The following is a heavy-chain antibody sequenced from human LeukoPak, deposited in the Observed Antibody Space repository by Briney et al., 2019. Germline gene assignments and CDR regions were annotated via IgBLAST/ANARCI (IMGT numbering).Heavy chain of an antibody. CDR3: AKDNLSYYDSSGYPDY. J-gene: IGHJ4*02. CDR2: ISWNSGSI. Sequence: GRSLRLSCAASGFTFDDYAMHWVRQAPGKGLEWVSGISWNSGSIGYADSVKGRFTISRDNAKNSLYPQMNSLRAEDTALYYCAKDNLSYYDSSGYPDYWGQGTLVTVSS. CDR1: GFTFDDYA. V-gene: IGHV3-9*01. D-gene: IGHD3-22*01.